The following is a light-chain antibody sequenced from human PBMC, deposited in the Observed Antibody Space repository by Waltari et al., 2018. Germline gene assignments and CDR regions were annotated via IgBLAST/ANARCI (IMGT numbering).Light chain of an antibody. CDR3: QSADDSGNHVL. CDR1: ELADKY. Sequence: SPGLTQPPSVSVSPGQTAIITCSGDELADKYIYWFQQKSGQAPVVVIRRNTGRPSGIPERFSASDSGTTGTLVISGVQAEDEADYYCQSADDSGNHVLFGGGTRLTVL. CDR2: RNT. J-gene: IGLJ2*01. V-gene: IGLV3-25*03.